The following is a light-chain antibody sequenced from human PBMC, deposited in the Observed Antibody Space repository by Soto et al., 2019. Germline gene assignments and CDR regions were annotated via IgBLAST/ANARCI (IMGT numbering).Light chain of an antibody. V-gene: IGKV1-39*01. CDR1: QTIGNY. CDR3: QQSYNTPRT. Sequence: DIQMTQAPSSLPASVRDRVTITCRASQTIGNYLNWYQQRPGKAPNLLISAASTLQSGVPSRFSGSGSGTDFTLTITSLQPEDFATYYCQQSYNTPRTFGQGTKVDI. CDR2: AAS. J-gene: IGKJ1*01.